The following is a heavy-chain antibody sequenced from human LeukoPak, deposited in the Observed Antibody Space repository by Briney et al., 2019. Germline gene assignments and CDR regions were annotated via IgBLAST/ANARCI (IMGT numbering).Heavy chain of an antibody. CDR1: SGSISSSSYY. D-gene: IGHD3-22*01. CDR2: IYYNGNS. V-gene: IGHV4-39*01. CDR3: ARHSWHYYDSSGYYFGY. J-gene: IGHJ4*02. Sequence: SETLSLTCTVSSGSISSSSYYWGWIRQPPGKGLEWIGSIYYNGNSYYNPSLKRRVTISVDTSKNQFSLKLSSVTAADTAVYYCARHSWHYYDSSGYYFGYWGQGTLVTVSS.